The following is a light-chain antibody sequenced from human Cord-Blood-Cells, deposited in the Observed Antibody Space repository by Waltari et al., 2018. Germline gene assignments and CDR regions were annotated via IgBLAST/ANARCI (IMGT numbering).Light chain of an antibody. CDR3: SSYAGSNNLV. Sequence: SALTQPPSASGSPGQSVTISCTGTSSDVGGYNYVSWYQQHPGKAPKLILYDVSKRPSGVPDRFSGSKSGNPASLTVSGLQAEDEADYYCSSYAGSNNLVFGGGTKLTVL. V-gene: IGLV2-8*01. J-gene: IGLJ2*01. CDR2: DVS. CDR1: SSDVGGYNY.